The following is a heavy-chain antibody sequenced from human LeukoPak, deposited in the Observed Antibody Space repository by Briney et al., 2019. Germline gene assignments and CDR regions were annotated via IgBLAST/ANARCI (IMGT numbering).Heavy chain of an antibody. CDR2: IIPIFGTA. CDR3: ARARTIFGVVIDYYGMDV. Sequence: ASVKVSCKASGGTFSSYAISRVRQAPGQGLEWMGGIIPIFGTANYAQKFQGRVTITADESTSTAYMELSSLRSEDTAVYYCARARTIFGVVIDYYGMDVWGQGTTVTVS. V-gene: IGHV1-69*13. J-gene: IGHJ6*02. D-gene: IGHD3-3*01. CDR1: GGTFSSYA.